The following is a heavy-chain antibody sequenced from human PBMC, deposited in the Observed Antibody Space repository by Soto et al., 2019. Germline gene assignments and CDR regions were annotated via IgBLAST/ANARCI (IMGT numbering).Heavy chain of an antibody. CDR2: INPSGGST. D-gene: IGHD2-15*01. CDR3: ARAIVLVVAARWFDT. Sequence: ASVKVSCKASGYTLTSYYMHWVRQAPGQGLEWMGIINPSGGSTSYAQKFQGRVTMTRDTSTSTVYMELSSLRSEDTAVYYCARAIVLVVAARWFDTWGQGTLVTVSS. V-gene: IGHV1-46*01. J-gene: IGHJ5*02. CDR1: GYTLTSYY.